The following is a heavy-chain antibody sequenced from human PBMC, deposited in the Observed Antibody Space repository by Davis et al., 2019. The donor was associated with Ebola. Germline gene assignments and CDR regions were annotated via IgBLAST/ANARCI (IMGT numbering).Heavy chain of an antibody. D-gene: IGHD2-21*01. CDR3: TDGAII. CDR1: GFIFSASA. J-gene: IGHJ4*02. Sequence: GGSLRLSCAASGFIFSASAIHWVRQASGKGLERVGRMRDKDHNYATAYTSSVEGRFTISRDDSENTAYLQMNSLKTEDSAIYYCTDGAIIWGQGTLVTVSS. V-gene: IGHV3-73*01. CDR2: MRDKDHNYAT.